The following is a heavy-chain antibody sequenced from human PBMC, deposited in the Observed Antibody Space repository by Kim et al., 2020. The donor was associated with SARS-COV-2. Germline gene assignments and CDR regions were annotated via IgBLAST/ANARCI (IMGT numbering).Heavy chain of an antibody. J-gene: IGHJ6*02. Sequence: TSVGDSGKGRFTSSRDTAKDRLYLQMDSLRAGDTAVYYCARGNYHAMDVWGQGTTVTVSS. CDR2: T. V-gene: IGHV3-74*01. CDR3: ARGNYHAMDV.